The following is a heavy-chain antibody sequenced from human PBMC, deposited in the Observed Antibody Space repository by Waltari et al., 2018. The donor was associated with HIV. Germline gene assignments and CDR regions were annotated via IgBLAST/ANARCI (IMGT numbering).Heavy chain of an antibody. J-gene: IGHJ4*02. CDR1: GGSFSGYY. V-gene: IGHV4-34*01. CDR3: ARGSPYYYGSGSYYLY. CDR2: INHSGST. D-gene: IGHD3-10*01. Sequence: QVQLQQWGAGLLKPSETLSLTCAVYGGSFSGYYWSWIRQPPGKGREWVGEINHSGSTNYNPSLKGRVARSVDTSKNQFSLKLSSVTAADTAVYYCARGSPYYYGSGSYYLYWGQGTLVTVSS.